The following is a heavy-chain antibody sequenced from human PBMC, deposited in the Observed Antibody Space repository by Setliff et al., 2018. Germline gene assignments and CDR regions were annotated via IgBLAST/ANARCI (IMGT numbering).Heavy chain of an antibody. D-gene: IGHD3-10*01. CDR2: IYIGGSA. CDR3: AREGVGSGSYYWEVVRGMDV. J-gene: IGHJ6*02. CDR1: GGSISSYY. Sequence: LSLTCTVSGGSISSYYWSWIRQPAGKGLGWIGHIYIGGSANYNPSLKSRVAISVDTSKNQFSMKLSSVTAADAAVYYCAREGVGSGSYYWEVVRGMDVWGQGTTVTVSS. V-gene: IGHV4-4*07.